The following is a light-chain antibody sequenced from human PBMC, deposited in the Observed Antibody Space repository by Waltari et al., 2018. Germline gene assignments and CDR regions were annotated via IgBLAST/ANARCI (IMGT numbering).Light chain of an antibody. CDR1: RSNIGTNT. CDR2: SNN. CDR3: ATWDDSLTGRV. V-gene: IGLV1-44*01. J-gene: IGLJ3*02. Sequence: QSVLTQPPSASGTPGQKVTISCSGSRSNIGTNTVNWYQHLPGTAPKLLIYSNNQRHSGVPDRFSGSKSGTSASLAISGLQSEDEAHYSCATWDDSLTGRVFGGGTKLTVL.